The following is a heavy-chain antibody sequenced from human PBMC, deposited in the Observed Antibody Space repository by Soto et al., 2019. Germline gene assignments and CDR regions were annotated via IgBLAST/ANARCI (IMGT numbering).Heavy chain of an antibody. Sequence: PTETLSLTFAVYGGSFSGFYWRWIREPPGKGLEWIGESDHSGRTKYNAPLKSRVTISVDTSKKQFSLKLSSVTAADTAVYYCARGMGEESTFYKYYGMDVWGQGTTVS. CDR1: GGSFSGFY. J-gene: IGHJ6*02. CDR3: ARGMGEESTFYKYYGMDV. CDR2: SDHSGRT. D-gene: IGHD3-16*01. V-gene: IGHV4-34*01.